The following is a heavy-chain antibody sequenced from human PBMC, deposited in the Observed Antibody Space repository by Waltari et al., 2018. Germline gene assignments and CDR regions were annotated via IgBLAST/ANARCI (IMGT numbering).Heavy chain of an antibody. D-gene: IGHD3-10*01. V-gene: IGHV4-39*01. CDR3: ARQRGAGMDV. CDR1: GGSISSSSYY. Sequence: QLQLQESGPGLVKPSETLSLTCTVSGGSISSSSYYWGRDGPPPGKGPGWIGSIYYSGSTYYNPSLKSRVTISVDTSKNQFSLKLSSVTAADTAVYYCARQRGAGMDVWGKGTTVTVSS. CDR2: IYYSGST. J-gene: IGHJ6*04.